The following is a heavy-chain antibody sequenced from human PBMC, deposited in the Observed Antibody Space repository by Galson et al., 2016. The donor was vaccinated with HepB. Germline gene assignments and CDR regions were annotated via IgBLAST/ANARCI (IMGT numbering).Heavy chain of an antibody. J-gene: IGHJ4*02. D-gene: IGHD1/OR15-1a*01. CDR3: ASDVGSSGTTSGGH. CDR2: ISGDGSST. V-gene: IGHV3-74*01. Sequence: SLRLSCAASGFTFSTYWMHWVRQAPGEGLGWVSHISGDGSSTHYADSVKGRFTISRDNSKNTLYLQMNSLRAEDTAVYYCASDVGSSGTTSGGHWGQGTLVTVSS. CDR1: GFTFSTYW.